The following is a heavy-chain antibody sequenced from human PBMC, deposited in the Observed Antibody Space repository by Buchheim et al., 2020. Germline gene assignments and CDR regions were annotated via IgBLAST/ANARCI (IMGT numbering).Heavy chain of an antibody. V-gene: IGHV4-34*01. CDR3: ARRSSIAAHDDYYYYYGMDV. Sequence: QVQLQQWGAGLLKPSETLSLTCAVYGGSFSGYYWSWIRQPPGKGLEWIGEINHSGSTNYNPSLKSRVTISVETSKKQFSLKLSSVTAADTAVYYCARRSSIAAHDDYYYYYGMDVWGQGTT. CDR1: GGSFSGYY. D-gene: IGHD6-6*01. CDR2: INHSGST. J-gene: IGHJ6*02.